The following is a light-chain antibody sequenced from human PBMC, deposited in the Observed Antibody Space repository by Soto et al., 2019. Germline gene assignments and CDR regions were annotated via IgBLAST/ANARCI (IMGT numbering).Light chain of an antibody. Sequence: QSVLTQPASVSGSPGQSITISCTGTSSDIATYNYVSWYQHHPGKAPKLMIYDVTNRPSGVSDRFSGSKSGNTASLTISGLQAEDEADYYCTSYTDSRTLGFGGGTKVTVL. V-gene: IGLV2-14*01. J-gene: IGLJ2*01. CDR3: TSYTDSRTLG. CDR2: DVT. CDR1: SSDIATYNY.